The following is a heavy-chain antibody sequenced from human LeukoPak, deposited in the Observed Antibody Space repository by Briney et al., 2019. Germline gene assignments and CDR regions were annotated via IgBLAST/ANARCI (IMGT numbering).Heavy chain of an antibody. CDR3: ARTFGGIIVLPYI. J-gene: IGHJ4*02. Sequence: GASVKVSCKASGYTFTGYYMHWVRQAPGQGLEWMGWINPKSDSTNYAQKFQGRVTMTRDTSNNSAYMELSRLRSDDTAIYYCARTFGGIIVLPYIWGQGTLVTVSP. D-gene: IGHD3-16*02. V-gene: IGHV1-2*02. CDR1: GYTFTGYY. CDR2: INPKSDST.